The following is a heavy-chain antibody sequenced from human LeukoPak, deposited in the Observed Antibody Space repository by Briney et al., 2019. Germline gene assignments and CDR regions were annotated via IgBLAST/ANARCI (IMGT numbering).Heavy chain of an antibody. CDR2: INHSGST. J-gene: IGHJ4*02. Sequence: SETLSLTCAGCGGSFRRLYLNWTRPPPGTGLEWIGEINHSGSTNYNPSLKSRVTISVDTSKNQFSLKLSSVTAADTAVYYCASLLWDTALPPVGWGQGTLVTVSS. CDR1: GGSFRRLY. D-gene: IGHD3-16*01. CDR3: ASLLWDTALPPVG. V-gene: IGHV4-34*01.